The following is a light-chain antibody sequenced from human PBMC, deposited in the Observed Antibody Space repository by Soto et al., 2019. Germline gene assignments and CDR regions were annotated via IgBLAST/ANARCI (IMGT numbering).Light chain of an antibody. CDR3: AAWDDSLNGYV. CDR2: SNN. V-gene: IGLV1-44*01. Sequence: QSALTQSPSASGTPGQMVTMSCSEGSSNIGGNTVNWYQQLPGTAPKLLIYSNNQRPSGVPDRFSGSKSGTSASLAISGLQSEDEADYYCAAWDDSLNGYVFGTGTKVTVL. J-gene: IGLJ1*01. CDR1: SSNIGGNT.